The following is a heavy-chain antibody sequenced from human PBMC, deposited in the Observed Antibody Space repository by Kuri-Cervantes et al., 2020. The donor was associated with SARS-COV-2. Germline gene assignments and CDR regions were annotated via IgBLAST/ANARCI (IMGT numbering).Heavy chain of an antibody. Sequence: SETLSLTCTVSGGSISSSSYYWGWIRQPPGKGLEWIGSIYHSGSTYYNPSLKSRVTISVDTSKNQFSLKLSSVTAADTAVYYCARHSCDFWSGSEPFDYWGQGTLVTVSS. D-gene: IGHD3-3*01. CDR3: ARHSCDFWSGSEPFDY. V-gene: IGHV4-39*01. J-gene: IGHJ4*02. CDR1: GGSISSSSYY. CDR2: IYHSGST.